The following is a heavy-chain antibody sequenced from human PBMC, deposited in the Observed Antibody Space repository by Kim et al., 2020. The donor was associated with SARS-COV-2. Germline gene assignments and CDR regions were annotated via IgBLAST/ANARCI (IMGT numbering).Heavy chain of an antibody. CDR2: IRSKINGYAT. CDR1: GFTFSNAS. D-gene: IGHD1-26*01. CDR3: TCVSGATLAFWDSFD. J-gene: IGHJ3*02. V-gene: IGHV3-73*01. Sequence: GGSLRLSCGASGFTFSNASMHWVRQASGKGLEWVGRIRSKINGYATAYSASVRGRFTISRDDSRNTAYLQMSSLKTEDTAVYYCTCVSGATLAFWDSFD.